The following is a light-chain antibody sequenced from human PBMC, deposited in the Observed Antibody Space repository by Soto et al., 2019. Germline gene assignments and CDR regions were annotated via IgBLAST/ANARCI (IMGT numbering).Light chain of an antibody. CDR2: GAS. Sequence: EIVMTQSPATLSVSPGERVTFSCLASQNVYNKLAWYQHKPGQAPRLLISGASTGATGVPPRFSGSGSGTDFTLTVNSLQSEDIAVYYCQQYHNWPVTFGGGTKVDIK. V-gene: IGKV3-15*01. CDR3: QQYHNWPVT. J-gene: IGKJ4*01. CDR1: QNVYNK.